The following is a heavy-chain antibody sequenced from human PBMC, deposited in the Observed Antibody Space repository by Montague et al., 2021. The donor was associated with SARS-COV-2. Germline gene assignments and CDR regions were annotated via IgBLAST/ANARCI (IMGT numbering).Heavy chain of an antibody. Sequence: SLRLSCAASGFTFSSYWMSWVRQAPGKGLEWVANIKNDESEKYYVDSVKGRFSVSRENAKNSLYLQMNSLRVEDTAVYYCARVSSSIDCFGMDVWGQGTTVTVSS. CDR3: ARVSSSIDCFGMDV. CDR1: GFTFSSYW. J-gene: IGHJ6*02. CDR2: IKNDESEK. D-gene: IGHD6-13*01. V-gene: IGHV3-7*01.